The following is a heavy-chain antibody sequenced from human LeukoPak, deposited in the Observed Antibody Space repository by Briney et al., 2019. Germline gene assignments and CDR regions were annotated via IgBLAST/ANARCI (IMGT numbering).Heavy chain of an antibody. V-gene: IGHV3-53*01. CDR1: GFTVSSNY. CDR2: IYSGGST. Sequence: GGSLRLSCAASGFTVSSNYMSWVRQAPGKGLEWVSVIYSGGSTYYADSVKGRFTVSRDNSKNTLYLQMNSLRAEDTAVYYCASSDCGGDCYSPAYYYYYYYMDVWGKGTTVTVSS. D-gene: IGHD2-21*02. CDR3: ASSDCGGDCYSPAYYYYYYYMDV. J-gene: IGHJ6*03.